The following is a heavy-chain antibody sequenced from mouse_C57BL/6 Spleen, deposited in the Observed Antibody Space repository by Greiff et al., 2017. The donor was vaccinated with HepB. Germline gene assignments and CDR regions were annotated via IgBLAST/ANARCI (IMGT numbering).Heavy chain of an antibody. D-gene: IGHD2-4*01. J-gene: IGHJ3*01. CDR1: GYTFTDYN. CDR2: INPNNGGT. CDR3: ARDPDDYDDSFAY. V-gene: IGHV1-22*01. Sequence: VQLKESGPELVKPGASVKMSCKASGYTFTDYNMHWVKQSHEKSLEWIGYINPNNGGTSYNQKFKGKATLTVNKSSSTAYMELRSLTSEDSAVYYCARDPDDYDDSFAYWGQGTLVTVSA.